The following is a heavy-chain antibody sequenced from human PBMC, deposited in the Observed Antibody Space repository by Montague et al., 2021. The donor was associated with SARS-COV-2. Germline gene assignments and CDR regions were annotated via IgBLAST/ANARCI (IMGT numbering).Heavy chain of an antibody. J-gene: IGHJ4*02. V-gene: IGHV4-39*07. Sequence: SETLSLTCSVSGGQIIRSSHYWAWIRQAPGRGLEWIGNIYFSGSTYYNPSLKSRLTVSLDMSRDQFSLELRAVTASDTALYYCARAYRGVPDWDFFDSWGQGLLVAVSS. CDR2: IYFSGST. CDR1: GGQIIRSSHY. CDR3: ARAYRGVPDWDFFDS. D-gene: IGHD3-9*01.